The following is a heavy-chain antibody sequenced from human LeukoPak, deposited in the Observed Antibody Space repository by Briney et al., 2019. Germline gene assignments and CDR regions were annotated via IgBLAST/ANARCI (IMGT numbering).Heavy chain of an antibody. V-gene: IGHV1-8*01. D-gene: IGHD3-10*01. CDR1: GYTFTNYD. CDR3: ARFSYGSGSYLPDY. CDR2: MKPNSGDT. Sequence: ASVKVSCKASGYTFTNYDINWVRQATGQGLEWMGWMKPNSGDTGYAQRFQGRVTMTRNTSRSTAYMELSSLRSEDTAVYYCARFSYGSGSYLPDYWGQGTLVTVSS. J-gene: IGHJ4*02.